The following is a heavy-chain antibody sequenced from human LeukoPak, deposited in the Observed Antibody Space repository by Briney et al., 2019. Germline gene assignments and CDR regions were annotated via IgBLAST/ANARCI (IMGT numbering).Heavy chain of an antibody. CDR3: AKEHSSGYYYTHYYYGMDV. CDR1: GFTFDDYA. CDR2: ISWNSGSI. J-gene: IGHJ6*02. Sequence: GGSLRLSCAASGFTFDDYAMHWVRHAPGKGLEWVSGISWNSGSIGYADSVKGRFTISRDNAKNSLYLQMNSLRAEDTALYYCAKEHSSGYYYTHYYYGMDVWGQGTTVTVS. D-gene: IGHD3-22*01. V-gene: IGHV3-9*01.